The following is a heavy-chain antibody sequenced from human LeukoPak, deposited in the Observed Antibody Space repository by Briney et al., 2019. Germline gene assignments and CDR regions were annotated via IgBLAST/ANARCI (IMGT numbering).Heavy chain of an antibody. J-gene: IGHJ5*02. CDR2: IYTSGST. CDR1: GGSISSYY. V-gene: IGHV4-4*07. D-gene: IGHD4-17*01. CDR3: ARVIRVNYGDYWFDP. Sequence: SETLSLTCTVSGGSISSYYWSWIRQPAGKGLEWIGRIYTSGSTNYNPSLKSRVTMSVDTSKNQFSLKLSSVTAADTAVYYRARVIRVNYGDYWFDPWGQGTLVTVSS.